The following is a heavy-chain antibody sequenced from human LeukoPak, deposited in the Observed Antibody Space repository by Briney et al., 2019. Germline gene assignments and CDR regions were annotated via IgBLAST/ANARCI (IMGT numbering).Heavy chain of an antibody. V-gene: IGHV4-39*01. CDR2: IYYSGST. Sequence: PSETLSFTCTVSGGSISSSSYYWGWIRQPPGKGLEWIGSIYYSGSTYYNPSLKSRVTISVDTSKNQFSLKLSSVTAADTAVYYCARAIGYTAENTNYYYYMDVWGKGTTVTVSS. J-gene: IGHJ6*03. D-gene: IGHD3-16*02. CDR1: GGSISSSSYY. CDR3: ARAIGYTAENTNYYYYMDV.